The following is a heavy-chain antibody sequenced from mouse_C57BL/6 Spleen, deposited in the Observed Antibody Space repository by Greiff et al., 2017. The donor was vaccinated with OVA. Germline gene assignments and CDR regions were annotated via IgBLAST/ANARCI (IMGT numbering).Heavy chain of an antibody. Sequence: EVHLVESGGGLVQPGGSLSLSCAASGFTFTDYYMSWVRQPPGKALEWLGFIRNKANGYTTEYSASVKGRFTISRDNSQSILYLQMNALRAEDSATYYCARWEPVFAYWGQGTLVTVSA. CDR3: ARWEPVFAY. CDR2: IRNKANGYTT. J-gene: IGHJ3*01. V-gene: IGHV7-3*01. CDR1: GFTFTDYY.